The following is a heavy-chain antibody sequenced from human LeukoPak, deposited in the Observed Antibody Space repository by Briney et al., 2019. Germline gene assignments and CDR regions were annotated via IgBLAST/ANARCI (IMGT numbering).Heavy chain of an antibody. V-gene: IGHV1-2*02. CDR3: ARATGTTLAWFDP. CDR1: GYTFTGYY. D-gene: IGHD1-7*01. Sequence: ASVKVSCKASGYTFTGYYMHWVRQTPGQGLEWMGWINPNSGGTNYAQKFQGRATMTRDTSISTAYMELSRLRSDDTAVYYCARATGTTLAWFDPWGQGTLVTVSS. J-gene: IGHJ5*02. CDR2: INPNSGGT.